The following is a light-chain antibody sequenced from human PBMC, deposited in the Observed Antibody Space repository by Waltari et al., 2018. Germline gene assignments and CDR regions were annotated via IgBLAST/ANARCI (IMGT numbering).Light chain of an antibody. CDR1: STDVAGYDP. Sequence: QSALTQPPSASGSPGQSITIPCTGISTDVAGYDPVLWYQQHPGKAPKLLIYEVTTRPSGVPDRFSGSKSDNTASLAVSGLQAEDEADYYCSSYAGGSSLMFGGGTKLTVL. CDR3: SSYAGGSSLM. V-gene: IGLV2-8*01. CDR2: EVT. J-gene: IGLJ3*02.